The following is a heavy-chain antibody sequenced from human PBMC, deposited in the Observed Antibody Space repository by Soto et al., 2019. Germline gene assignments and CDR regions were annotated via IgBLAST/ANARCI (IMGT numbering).Heavy chain of an antibody. V-gene: IGHV5-51*01. CDR1: GNSFNNW. D-gene: IGHD3-10*01. CDR2: IYPGDSDT. CDR3: ARRAGIGGDGMDV. Sequence: PGESLKISCKGLGNSFNNWIGWVRQMPGKGLEWMGIIYPGDSDTRYSPSFQGQVTISADKSISTAYLQWSSLKASDTAMYYCARRAGIGGDGMDVWGQGTTVTVSS. J-gene: IGHJ6*02.